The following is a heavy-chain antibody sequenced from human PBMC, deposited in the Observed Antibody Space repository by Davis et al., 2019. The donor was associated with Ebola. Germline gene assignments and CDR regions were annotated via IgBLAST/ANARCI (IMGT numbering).Heavy chain of an antibody. V-gene: IGHV4-59*01. CDR3: ARDYVPMRQWLTSRYYYYGMDV. Sequence: MPSETLSLTCTVSGGSISSYYWSWIRQPPGKGLEWIGYIYYSGSTNYNPSLKSRVTISVDTSKNQFSLKLSSVTAADTAVYYCARDYVPMRQWLTSRYYYYGMDVWGQGTTVTVSS. D-gene: IGHD6-19*01. J-gene: IGHJ6*02. CDR2: IYYSGST. CDR1: GGSISSYY.